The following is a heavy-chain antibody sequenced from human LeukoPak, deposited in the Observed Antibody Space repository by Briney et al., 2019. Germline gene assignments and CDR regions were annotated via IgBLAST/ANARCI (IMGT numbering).Heavy chain of an antibody. CDR1: GGSFSGYY. J-gene: IGHJ5*02. Sequence: SETLSLTCAVYGGSFSGYYWSWIRRPPGKGLEWIGEINHSGSTNYNPSLKSRVTISVDTSKNQFSLKLSSVTAADTAVYYCACLYYYGSGSLSIDWFDPWGQGTLVTVSS. CDR2: INHSGST. D-gene: IGHD3-10*01. V-gene: IGHV4-34*01. CDR3: ACLYYYGSGSLSIDWFDP.